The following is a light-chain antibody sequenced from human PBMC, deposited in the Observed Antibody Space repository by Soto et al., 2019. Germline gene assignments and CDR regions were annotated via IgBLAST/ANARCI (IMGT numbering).Light chain of an antibody. Sequence: DIQMTQSPSSVSASVGDRVTITCRASQGISSWLAWYQQKPGKAPKFLISAASTLYSGVPSRFSGSGSGTDFTLTITSLQPEDFATYYCQQSSTTPWTFGQGTKVDIK. CDR3: QQSSTTPWT. J-gene: IGKJ1*01. CDR1: QGISSW. CDR2: AAS. V-gene: IGKV1-12*01.